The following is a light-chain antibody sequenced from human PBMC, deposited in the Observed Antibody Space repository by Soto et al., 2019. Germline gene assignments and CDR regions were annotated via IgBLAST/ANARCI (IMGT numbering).Light chain of an antibody. Sequence: QLVLTQPPSAPGTPGQRVTISCSGSSSNVGSNFVYWYRQVPGTAPKLLIYRDNERPLGVPDRVSGSKSGTSASLAISGLRSEDEADYYCAAWDASLSGVLFGGGTKLTVL. CDR3: AAWDASLSGVL. J-gene: IGLJ2*01. V-gene: IGLV1-47*01. CDR1: SSNVGSNF. CDR2: RDN.